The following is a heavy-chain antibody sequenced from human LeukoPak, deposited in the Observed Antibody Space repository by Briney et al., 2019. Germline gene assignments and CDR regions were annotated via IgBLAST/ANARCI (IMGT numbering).Heavy chain of an antibody. V-gene: IGHV4-39*01. CDR1: GGSIRSSYYY. Sequence: PSETLSLTCTVSGGSIRSSYYYWGWVRQPPGKGLEWIGSIYDSGSTYYNPSLKSRVTISVDTSKNQFSLKLNSVTAADTAVYYCARTVSWKQLVLGYWGQGTLVTVSS. CDR3: ARTVSWKQLVLGY. J-gene: IGHJ4*02. D-gene: IGHD6-13*01. CDR2: IYDSGST.